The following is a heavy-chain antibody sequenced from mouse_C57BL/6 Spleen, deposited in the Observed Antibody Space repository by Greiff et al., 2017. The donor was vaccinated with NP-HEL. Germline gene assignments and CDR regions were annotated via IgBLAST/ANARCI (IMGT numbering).Heavy chain of an antibody. CDR2: IDPSDSYT. D-gene: IGHD1-1*01. CDR3: ARKALYYGSSPYAMDY. CDR1: GYTFTSYW. V-gene: IGHV1-69*01. J-gene: IGHJ4*01. Sequence: QVQLQQPGAELVMPGASVKLSCKASGYTFTSYWMHWVKQRPGQGLEWIGEIDPSDSYTNYNQKFKGKSTLTVDKSSSTAYMQLSSLTSEDSAFYYCARKALYYGSSPYAMDYWGQGTSVTVSS.